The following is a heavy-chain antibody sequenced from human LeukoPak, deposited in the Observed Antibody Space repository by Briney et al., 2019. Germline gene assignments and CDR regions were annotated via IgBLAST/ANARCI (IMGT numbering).Heavy chain of an antibody. V-gene: IGHV4-4*07. J-gene: IGHJ6*03. Sequence: GGCRCSRIQQPAGEGLEWIGRIYTSGSTNYNPSLKSRVTIPVDTSKNQFSLKLSSVTGADTAVYYCARTDILTGYYGHYYYYMDVWVKGTSVTASS. D-gene: IGHD3-9*01. CDR1: GGCR. CDR2: IYTSGST. CDR3: ARTDILTGYYGHYYYYMDV.